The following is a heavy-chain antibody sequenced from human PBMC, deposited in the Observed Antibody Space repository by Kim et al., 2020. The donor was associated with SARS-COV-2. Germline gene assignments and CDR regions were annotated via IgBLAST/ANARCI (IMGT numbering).Heavy chain of an antibody. CDR3: ATPAGTPSSGKYHYYAMDV. Sequence: GESLKISCKGSGYSITSYWINWVRQMPGKGLEWMGRIDPSDSYTNYSPSFQGHVTISADKSISTAYLQWSSLKASDTAMYYCATPAGTPSSGKYHYYAMDVWGQGTTVTVSS. D-gene: IGHD1-26*01. CDR1: GYSITSYW. V-gene: IGHV5-10-1*01. J-gene: IGHJ6*02. CDR2: IDPSDSYT.